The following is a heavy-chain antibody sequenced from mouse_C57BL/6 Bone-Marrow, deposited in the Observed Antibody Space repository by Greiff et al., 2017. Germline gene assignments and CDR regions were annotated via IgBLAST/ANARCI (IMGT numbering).Heavy chain of an antibody. V-gene: IGHV1-69*01. D-gene: IGHD4-1*01. CDR3: ARELNWDGNYFDY. CDR1: GYTFTSYW. J-gene: IGHJ2*01. CDR2: IDPSDSYT. Sequence: VQLQQPGAELVMPGASVKLSCKASGYTFTSYWMHWVKQRPGQGLEWIGEIDPSDSYTNYNQKFKGKSTLTVDKSSSTAYMQLSSLTSEDSAVYYCARELNWDGNYFDYWGQGTTLTVSS.